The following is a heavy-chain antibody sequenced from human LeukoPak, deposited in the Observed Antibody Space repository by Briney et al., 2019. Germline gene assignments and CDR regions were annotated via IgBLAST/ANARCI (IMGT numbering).Heavy chain of an antibody. CDR2: ISGSGGST. J-gene: IGHJ5*02. Sequence: PGGSLRLSCAASGFTFSSYAMSWVRQAPGKGLEWVSAISGSGGSTYYADSVEGRFTISRDNSKNTLYLQMNSLRAEDTAVYYCAKGGVRLLEWEPPSNWFDPWGQGTLVTVSS. V-gene: IGHV3-23*01. CDR1: GFTFSSYA. D-gene: IGHD3-3*01. CDR3: AKGGVRLLEWEPPSNWFDP.